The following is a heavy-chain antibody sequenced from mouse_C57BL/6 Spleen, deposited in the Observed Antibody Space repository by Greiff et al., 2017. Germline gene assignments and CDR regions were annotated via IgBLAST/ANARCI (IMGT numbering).Heavy chain of an antibody. J-gene: IGHJ3*01. CDR1: GFTFSSYA. CDR3: ARSLDDYDGTWFAY. CDR2: ISSGSSTI. Sequence: EVKLMESGEGLVKPGGSLKLSCAASGFTFSSYAMSWVRQTPEKGLEWVAYISSGSSTIYYADTVKGRFTISRDNAKTTLFLQMTSLRSEDTAMYYCARSLDDYDGTWFAYWGQGTLVTVSA. D-gene: IGHD2-4*01. V-gene: IGHV5-17*01.